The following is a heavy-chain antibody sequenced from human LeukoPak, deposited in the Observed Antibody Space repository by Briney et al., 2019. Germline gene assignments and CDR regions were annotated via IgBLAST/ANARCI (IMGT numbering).Heavy chain of an antibody. V-gene: IGHV1-8*03. CDR2: MNPNSGNT. CDR1: GYTFTSYD. J-gene: IGHJ3*02. Sequence: GASVKVSCKASGYTFTSYDINWVRQATGQGLEWMGWMNPNSGNTGYAQKFQGRVTITRNTSISTAYMELSSLRAEDTALYYCTKDSDYGGNSDPFDIWGQGTMVTVSS. D-gene: IGHD4-23*01. CDR3: TKDSDYGGNSDPFDI.